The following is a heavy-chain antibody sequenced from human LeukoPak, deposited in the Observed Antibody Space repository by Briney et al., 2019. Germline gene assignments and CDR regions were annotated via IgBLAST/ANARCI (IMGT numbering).Heavy chain of an antibody. CDR3: ARDEAMIYYDSSGYFDY. D-gene: IGHD3-22*01. CDR1: GYTFTSYA. CDR2: INTNTGNP. J-gene: IGHJ4*02. V-gene: IGHV7-4-1*02. Sequence: ASVKVSCKASGYTFTSYAMNWVRQAPGQGLEWMGWINTNTGNPTYAQGFTGRFVFSLDTSVSTAYLQISSLKAEDTAVYYCARDEAMIYYDSSGYFDYWGQGTLVTVSS.